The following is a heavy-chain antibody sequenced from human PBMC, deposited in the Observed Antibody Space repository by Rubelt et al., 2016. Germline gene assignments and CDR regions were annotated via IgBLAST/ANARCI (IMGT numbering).Heavy chain of an antibody. CDR1: GGSLSGYY. Sequence: QVQLQQRGAGLLKPSETLSLTCAVYGGSLSGYYWGWIRQPPGKGLEWIGDINHSGTTNYNPSLKSRVTIALDPSKNQFSRNRNIVTAADTAVYYCVRIFDHLGQGTLVTVSS. CDR3: VRIFDH. CDR2: INHSGTT. J-gene: IGHJ4*02. V-gene: IGHV4-34*01.